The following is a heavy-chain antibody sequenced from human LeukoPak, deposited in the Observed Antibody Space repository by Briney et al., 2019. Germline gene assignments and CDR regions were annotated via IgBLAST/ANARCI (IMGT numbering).Heavy chain of an antibody. CDR3: AKDLERHIVVVTASAVDY. J-gene: IGHJ4*02. V-gene: IGHV3-66*01. CDR1: GLSVSSNY. Sequence: GGSLRLSCAGSGLSVSSNYMSWVRQAPGKGLEWVSVIFSGGSTDYADSVKGRFTISRDSPKNTLFLQMNSLRAEDTAVYYCAKDLERHIVVVTASAVDYWGQGTLVTVSS. D-gene: IGHD2-21*02. CDR2: IFSGGST.